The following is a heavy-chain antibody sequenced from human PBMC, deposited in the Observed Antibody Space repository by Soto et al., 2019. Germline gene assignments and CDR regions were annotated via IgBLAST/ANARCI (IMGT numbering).Heavy chain of an antibody. CDR3: ARSEATGLDY. J-gene: IGHJ4*02. CDR1: GGSMSSSNW. D-gene: IGHD1-26*01. Sequence: QVQLQESGPGLVKPSGTLSLTCTVSGGSMSSSNWWNWVRQSPGKGLEWIGEAHHSGRTNYNPSLKSRVTISVDKSKNHFSLKLSSVNAADPAVYYCARSEATGLDYWGQGTLVTVSS. CDR2: AHHSGRT. V-gene: IGHV4-4*02.